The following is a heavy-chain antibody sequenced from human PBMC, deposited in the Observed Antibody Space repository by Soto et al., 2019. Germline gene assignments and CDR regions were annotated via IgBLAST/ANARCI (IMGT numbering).Heavy chain of an antibody. Sequence: ASVKVSCKASGYTFTSYGISWVRQAPGQGLEWMGIINPSGGSTSYAQKFQGRVTMTRDTSTSTVYMELSSLRSEDTAVYYCARDLIHPGEYGMDVWGQGTTVTVSS. CDR2: INPSGGST. CDR1: GYTFTSYG. V-gene: IGHV1-46*01. CDR3: ARDLIHPGEYGMDV. J-gene: IGHJ6*02.